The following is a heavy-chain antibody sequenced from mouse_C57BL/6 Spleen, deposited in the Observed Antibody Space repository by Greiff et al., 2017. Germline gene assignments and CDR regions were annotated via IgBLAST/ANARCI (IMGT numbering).Heavy chain of an antibody. CDR2: IDPSDSYT. D-gene: IGHD2-2*01. CDR1: GYTFTSYW. J-gene: IGHJ4*01. Sequence: VQLQQSGAELVMPGASVKLSCKASGYTFTSYWMHWVKQRPGQGLEWIGEIDPSDSYTNYNQKFKGKSTLTVDKSSSTAYMQLSSLTSEDSAVYYCARRRYGHDLGAMDYWGQGTSVTVAS. V-gene: IGHV1-69*01. CDR3: ARRRYGHDLGAMDY.